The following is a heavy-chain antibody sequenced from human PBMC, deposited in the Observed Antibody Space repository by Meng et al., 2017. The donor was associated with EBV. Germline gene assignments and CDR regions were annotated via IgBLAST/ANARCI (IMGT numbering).Heavy chain of an antibody. V-gene: IGHV1-18*01. CDR1: GYTVTSYG. Sequence: QGQPVQSGPAVTQTGALVAVSFNDSGYTVTSYGNSWGRQAAGQALEWMGWISAYNGNTNYAQKIQGRATMTTDTSTSTNYMEVSSLRSDDTAVYFCERGVDYFDYWGQGTLVTVSS. D-gene: IGHD3-16*01. CDR3: ERGVDYFDY. CDR2: ISAYNGNT. J-gene: IGHJ4*02.